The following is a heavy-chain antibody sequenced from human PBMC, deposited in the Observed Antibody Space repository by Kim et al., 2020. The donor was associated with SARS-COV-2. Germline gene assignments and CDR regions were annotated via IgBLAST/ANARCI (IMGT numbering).Heavy chain of an antibody. J-gene: IGHJ1*01. CDR1: GYTFTNYG. Sequence: ASVKVSCKASGYTFTNYGISWVRQAPGQGLEWMGWVSAYNGNTKDGQKFQGRVTMTTDSSTRTAYMELRSLRSDDTAVYYCARAGHCSDGICYSGGGFEHGGQGTLLTVSS. V-gene: IGHV1-18*04. CDR3: ARAGHCSDGICYSGGGFEH. CDR2: VSAYNGNT. D-gene: IGHD2-15*01.